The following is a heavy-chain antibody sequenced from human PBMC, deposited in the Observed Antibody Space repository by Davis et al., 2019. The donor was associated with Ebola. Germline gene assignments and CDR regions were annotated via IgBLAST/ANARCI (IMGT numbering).Heavy chain of an antibody. CDR3: AKDTSNIWFDM. CDR2: LGTSADT. J-gene: IGHJ3*02. V-gene: IGHV3-23*01. CDR1: GFMFSSYV. D-gene: IGHD1-26*01. Sequence: PGGSLRLSCAASGFMFSSYVMSWVRQAPGKGLEWVSTLGTSADTYYADSVKGRFTISRDNSKNTLYLQMNGLRVEDTAIYYCAKDTSNIWFDMWGQGTNVTVSS.